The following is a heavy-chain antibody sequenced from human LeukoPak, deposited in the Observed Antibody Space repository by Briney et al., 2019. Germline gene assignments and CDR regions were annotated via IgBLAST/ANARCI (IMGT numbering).Heavy chain of an antibody. D-gene: IGHD4-17*01. CDR1: GFTFSNYA. J-gene: IGHJ4*02. CDR2: ISGSSGLT. CDR3: ARRGESASYGDYRFDY. V-gene: IGHV3-23*01. Sequence: GGSLRLSCAASGFTFSNYAMSWARQAPGRGLEWVSAISGSSGLTYYADSVKGRFTISRDNSKNTLFLQMNSLRAEDTAVYYCARRGESASYGDYRFDYWGQGTLVTVSS.